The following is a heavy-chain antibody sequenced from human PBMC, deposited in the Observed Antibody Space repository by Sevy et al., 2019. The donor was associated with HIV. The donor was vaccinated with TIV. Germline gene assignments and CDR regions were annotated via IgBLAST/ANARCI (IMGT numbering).Heavy chain of an antibody. CDR3: ARVSAGYGSGLNYYYGMDV. CDR2: IYSGGST. D-gene: IGHD3-10*01. V-gene: IGHV3-53*01. CDR1: GFTVSSNY. J-gene: IGHJ6*02. Sequence: GGSLRLSCAASGFTVSSNYMSWVRQAPGKGLEWVSVIYSGGSTYYADSVKGRFTISRDNSKNTLYLQMNSLRAEDTAVYYRARVSAGYGSGLNYYYGMDVWGQGTTVTVSS.